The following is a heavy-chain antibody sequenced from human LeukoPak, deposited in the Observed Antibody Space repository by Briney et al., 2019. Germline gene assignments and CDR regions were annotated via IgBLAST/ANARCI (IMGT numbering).Heavy chain of an antibody. CDR2: IYSGGST. Sequence: GGSLRLSCAASGFTVNSNYITWVRQAPGKGLEWVSVIYSGGSTYYADSVKGRFTISRDNSKNTLYLQMNSLRAEDTAVYYCAKDTAHSSPGMDVWGQGTTVTVSS. CDR1: GFTVNSNY. V-gene: IGHV3-53*05. J-gene: IGHJ6*02. D-gene: IGHD6-13*01. CDR3: AKDTAHSSPGMDV.